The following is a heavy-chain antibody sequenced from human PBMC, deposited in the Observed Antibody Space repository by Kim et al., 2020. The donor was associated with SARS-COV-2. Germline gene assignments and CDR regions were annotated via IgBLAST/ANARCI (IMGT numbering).Heavy chain of an antibody. D-gene: IGHD3-10*01. Sequence: SETLSLTRTVSGGSISSSSYYWGWIRQPPGKGLEWIGSIYYSGSTYYNPSLKSRVTISVDTSKNQFSLKLSSVTAADTAVYYCARHPTYYYGSGSYCRFDPWGQGTLVTVSS. CDR2: IYYSGST. CDR1: GGSISSSSYY. J-gene: IGHJ5*02. CDR3: ARHPTYYYGSGSYCRFDP. V-gene: IGHV4-39*01.